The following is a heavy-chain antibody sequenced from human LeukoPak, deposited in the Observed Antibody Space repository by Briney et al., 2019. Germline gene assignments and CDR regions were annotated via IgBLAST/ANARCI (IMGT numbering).Heavy chain of an antibody. CDR2: ISPDDSRT. J-gene: IGHJ4*02. Sequence: GESLKISCKGSGYSFTTYWIGWVRQMPGKGLEWMGIISPDDSRTRYSPSFQGHVTISADKSISTAFLQWSSLKASDTAMYYCARLDSNSLDYWGRGTVVTVSS. CDR3: ARLDSNSLDY. D-gene: IGHD1-1*01. V-gene: IGHV5-51*01. CDR1: GYSFTTYW.